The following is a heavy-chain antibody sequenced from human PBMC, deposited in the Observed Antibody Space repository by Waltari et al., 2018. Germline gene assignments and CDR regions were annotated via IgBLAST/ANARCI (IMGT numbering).Heavy chain of an antibody. J-gene: IGHJ4*02. D-gene: IGHD3-10*01. Sequence: QVQLVESGGGVAQPGRSLRLSCAASGFTFSSYGMHWVRQAPGKGLEWVAVIWYDGSNKSYVDSVKGRFTISRDNSKNTLYLQMNSLRAEDTAVYYCMCFGESFDHWGQGILVTVSS. CDR1: GFTFSSYG. CDR2: IWYDGSNK. V-gene: IGHV3-33*01. CDR3: MCFGESFDH.